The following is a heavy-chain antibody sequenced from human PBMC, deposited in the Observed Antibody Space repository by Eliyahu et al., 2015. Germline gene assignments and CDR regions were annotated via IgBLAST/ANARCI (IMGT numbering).Heavy chain of an antibody. V-gene: IGHV4-59*01. J-gene: IGHJ1*01. CDR1: GGSIXSYS. CDR2: IYYSGST. D-gene: IGHD3-3*01. Sequence: QVQLQESGPGLVKPSETLSLTCXVSGGSIXSYSWSWIRQPPGKGLEWIGYIYYSGSTNYNPSLKSRVTISVDTSKNQFSLKLSSVTAADTAVYYCARSYYDFWSGSSAQYFQHWGQGTLVTVSS. CDR3: ARSYYDFWSGSSAQYFQH.